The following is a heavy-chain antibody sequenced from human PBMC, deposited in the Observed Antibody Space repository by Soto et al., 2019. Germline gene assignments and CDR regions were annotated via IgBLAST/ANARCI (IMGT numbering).Heavy chain of an antibody. CDR1: GYTFTSYA. CDR3: ARSIVLVTSLDY. Sequence: QVQLVQSGAEEKKPGASVKVSCKASGYTFTSYAMHFVRQAHGQRLEWMGWINAGNGNTKYSQKFQGRVTITRDTSASTAYMELSSLRSEDTAVYYCARSIVLVTSLDYWGKGTLVTVYS. D-gene: IGHD2-21*02. V-gene: IGHV1-3*05. J-gene: IGHJ4*02. CDR2: INAGNGNT.